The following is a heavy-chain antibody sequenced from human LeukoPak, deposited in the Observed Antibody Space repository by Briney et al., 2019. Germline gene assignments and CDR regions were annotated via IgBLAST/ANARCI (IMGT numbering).Heavy chain of an antibody. V-gene: IGHV1-18*01. CDR3: ARRGGKNYGGYVLYYYYRDV. D-gene: IGHD4-17*01. CDR2: ISTYNGNT. CDR1: GYTFTTFG. Sequence: ASVKVSCKASGYTFTTFGISWVRQAPARGREWMGWISTYNGNTNYAQNLQGRVTMTTDTSTSTPYIEQRSLRSDDTVVYYCARRGGKNYGGYVLYYYYRDVWGKGTTVTVS. J-gene: IGHJ6*03.